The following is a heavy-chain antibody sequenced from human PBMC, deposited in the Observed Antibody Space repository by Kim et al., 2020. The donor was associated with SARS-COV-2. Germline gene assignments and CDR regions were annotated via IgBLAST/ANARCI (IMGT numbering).Heavy chain of an antibody. CDR3: AKEGYGSGYFDY. J-gene: IGHJ4*02. CDR1: GFTFGDYA. CDR2: ISWNSGNI. D-gene: IGHD3-10*01. Sequence: LRLSCAASGFTFGDYAMHWVRQAPGKGLEWVSGISWNSGNIGYADSVKGRFTISRDNAKNSLYLQMNSLRAEDTALYYCAKEGYGSGYFDYRGQGTLVTVSS. V-gene: IGHV3-9*01.